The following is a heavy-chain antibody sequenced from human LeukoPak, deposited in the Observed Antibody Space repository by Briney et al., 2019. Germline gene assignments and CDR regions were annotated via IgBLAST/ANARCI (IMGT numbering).Heavy chain of an antibody. Sequence: ASVKVSCKASGYTFTSYGISWVRQAPGQGLEWMGWISAYNGNTNYAQKLQGRCTMTTDTSTSTAYMELRSLRSDDPAVYYCARLQANYDFWSGYWGVYDYWGQGTLVTVSS. V-gene: IGHV1-18*01. CDR3: ARLQANYDFWSGYWGVYDY. D-gene: IGHD3-3*01. CDR1: GYTFTSYG. J-gene: IGHJ4*02. CDR2: ISAYNGNT.